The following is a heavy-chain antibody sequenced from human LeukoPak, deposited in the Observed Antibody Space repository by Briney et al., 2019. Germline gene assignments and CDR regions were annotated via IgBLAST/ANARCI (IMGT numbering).Heavy chain of an antibody. CDR1: GGSISSYY. Sequence: SGTLSLTCTVSGGSISSYYWSWIRQIPGKGLEWIGYIYYSGSTNYNPSLKSRVTISVDTSKNQFSLKLSSVTAADTAVYFCARHGASGSYLYYFDYWGQGTLVTVSS. D-gene: IGHD1-26*01. CDR3: ARHGASGSYLYYFDY. V-gene: IGHV4-59*08. J-gene: IGHJ4*02. CDR2: IYYSGST.